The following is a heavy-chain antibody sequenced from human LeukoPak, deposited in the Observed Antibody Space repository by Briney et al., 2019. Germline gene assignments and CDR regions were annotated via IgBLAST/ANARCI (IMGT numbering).Heavy chain of an antibody. CDR2: IYTSGST. V-gene: IGHV4-4*07. CDR3: ARDHSPYGDYEY. CDR1: GGSLSSYY. J-gene: IGHJ4*02. Sequence: SETLSLTCTVSGGSLSSYYWSWIRQPAGKGLEWIGRIYTSGSTNYNPSLKSRVTMSVDTSKNQFSLKLSSVTAADTAVYYCARDHSPYGDYEYWGQGTLVTVSS. D-gene: IGHD4-17*01.